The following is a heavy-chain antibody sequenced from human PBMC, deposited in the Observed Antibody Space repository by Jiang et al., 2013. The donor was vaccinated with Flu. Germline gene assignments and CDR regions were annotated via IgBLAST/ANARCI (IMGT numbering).Heavy chain of an antibody. CDR1: EDSVSGNSGA. D-gene: IGHD6-6*01. CDR3: ARAKYSSSSNFDF. CDR2: IFYRSKWYY. Sequence: QTLSLTCAISEDSVSGNSGAWNWIRQSPSRGLEWLGRIFYRSKWYYEYAPSVKGRIVINPDTSKNQFSLQLTSATPDDTAVYYCARAKYSSSSNFDFWGQGTL. V-gene: IGHV6-1*01. J-gene: IGHJ4*02.